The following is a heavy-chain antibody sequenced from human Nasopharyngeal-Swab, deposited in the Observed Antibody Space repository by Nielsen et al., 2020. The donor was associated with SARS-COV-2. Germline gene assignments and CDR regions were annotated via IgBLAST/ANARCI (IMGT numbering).Heavy chain of an antibody. J-gene: IGHJ6*03. CDR2: IGTAGDT. Sequence: GESLKISCAASGFTFSSYDMHWVRQATGKGLEWVSAIGTAGDTYYPGSVKGRFTISRENAKNTLYLQMNSLRAEDTAVYYCAKDITGYSSGWFYYYYYMDVWGKGTTVTVSS. CDR3: AKDITGYSSGWFYYYYYMDV. CDR1: GFTFSSYD. D-gene: IGHD6-19*01. V-gene: IGHV3-13*01.